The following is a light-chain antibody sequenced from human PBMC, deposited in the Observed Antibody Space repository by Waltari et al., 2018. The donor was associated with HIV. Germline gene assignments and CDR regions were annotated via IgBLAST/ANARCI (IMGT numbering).Light chain of an antibody. Sequence: QSVLTQQPSASGTPGQRVTIACSGSSSNIGSNYVYWYQQLPGTAPKLLIYRNNQRPSGVPDRFSGSKSGTSASLAISGLRSEDEADYYCAAWDNSLSAPVFGGGTKLTVL. J-gene: IGLJ3*02. CDR2: RNN. CDR1: SSNIGSNY. V-gene: IGLV1-47*01. CDR3: AAWDNSLSAPV.